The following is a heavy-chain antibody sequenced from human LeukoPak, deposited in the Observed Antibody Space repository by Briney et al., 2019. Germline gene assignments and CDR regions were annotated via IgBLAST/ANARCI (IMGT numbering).Heavy chain of an antibody. CDR3: TTDQVQYSSSWYTSLDY. CDR1: RFTFSNAW. V-gene: IGHV3-15*01. J-gene: IGHJ4*02. CDR2: TKSKTDGGTT. Sequence: GGSLRLSCAASRFTFSNAWMSWVRQAPGKGLEWVGRTKSKTDGGTTDYAAPVKGRFTISRDDSKNTLYLQMNSLKTEDTAVYYCTTDQVQYSSSWYTSLDYWGQGTLVTVSS. D-gene: IGHD6-13*01.